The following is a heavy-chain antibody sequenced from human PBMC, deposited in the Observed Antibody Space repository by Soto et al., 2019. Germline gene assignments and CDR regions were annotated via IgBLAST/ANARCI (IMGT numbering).Heavy chain of an antibody. Sequence: GGSLRLSCAASGFTFSDYYMSWIRQAPGKGLEWVSYISSSGSTKYYADSVKGRFTISRDNAKNSLYLQMNSLSAEDTAVYYCARVERGYSYPGLDYWGQGTLVTVSS. CDR3: ARVERGYSYPGLDY. D-gene: IGHD5-18*01. CDR1: GFTFSDYY. J-gene: IGHJ4*02. V-gene: IGHV3-11*01. CDR2: ISSSGSTK.